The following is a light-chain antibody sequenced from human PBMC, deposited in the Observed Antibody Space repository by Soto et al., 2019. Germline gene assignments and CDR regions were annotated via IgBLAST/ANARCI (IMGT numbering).Light chain of an antibody. CDR3: QQYSPFPLT. Sequence: AIQMTQSPYSLSASVGDRVTITCRASQDIRDDLVWYQQKPGTAPKVLIYAASSLQSGVPSRFSGSGSGTDFSLTICILQPEEFATYYCQQYSPFPLTFRGGTKV. CDR1: QDIRDD. CDR2: AAS. J-gene: IGKJ4*01. V-gene: IGKV1-6*01.